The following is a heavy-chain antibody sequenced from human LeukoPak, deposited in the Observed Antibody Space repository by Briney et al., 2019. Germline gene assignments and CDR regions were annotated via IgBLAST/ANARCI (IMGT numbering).Heavy chain of an antibody. CDR2: INHSGST. D-gene: IGHD3-16*02. Sequence: SETLSLTCAVYGGSFSGYYWSWIRQPPGKGLEWIGEINHSGSTNYNPSLKSRVTISVDTSKNQFSLKLSSVTAADTAVYYCARGHPNINYGYVWGSYRYRYYFDYWGQGTLVTVSS. CDR1: GGSFSGYY. J-gene: IGHJ4*02. CDR3: ARGHPNINYGYVWGSYRYRYYFDY. V-gene: IGHV4-34*01.